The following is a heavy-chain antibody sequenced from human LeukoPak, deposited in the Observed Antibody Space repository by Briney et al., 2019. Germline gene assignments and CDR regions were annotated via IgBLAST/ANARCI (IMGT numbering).Heavy chain of an antibody. V-gene: IGHV3-30*02. CDR1: GFTFSSYA. D-gene: IGHD6-13*01. CDR3: AKDPLAYNSSWYYFDY. J-gene: IGHJ4*02. CDR2: IRYDGTNN. Sequence: GGSLRLSCVASGFTFSSYAMHWVRQAPGKGLEWVAFIRYDGTNNYYVDSVKGRFTISRDDSKNTLYLQMNSLRTEDTAVYYCAKDPLAYNSSWYYFDYWGQGALVTVSS.